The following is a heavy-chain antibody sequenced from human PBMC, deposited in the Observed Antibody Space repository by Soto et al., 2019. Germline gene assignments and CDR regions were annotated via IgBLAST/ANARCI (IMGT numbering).Heavy chain of an antibody. V-gene: IGHV3-30*04. D-gene: IGHD2-15*01. CDR3: ARDDVLCDGGRCYGVPLDV. CDR2: ISYDVTVK. Sequence: QEHLVESGGGVVQPGGSLRLSCAASGFPFNTFAMHWVRQAPGKGLEWVAVISYDVTVKYYADSVKGRFTVSRDSSKNSLYLQMSSLRGEDTAVYYCARDDVLCDGGRCYGVPLDVWGKGTTVTVSS. CDR1: GFPFNTFA. J-gene: IGHJ6*04.